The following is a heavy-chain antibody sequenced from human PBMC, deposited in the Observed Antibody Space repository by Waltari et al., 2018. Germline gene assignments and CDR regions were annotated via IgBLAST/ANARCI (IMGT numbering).Heavy chain of an antibody. V-gene: IGHV1-2*06. J-gene: IGHJ4*02. Sequence: QVQLVKSGAEVKKPGASVKVPCKASGYTFTGSYIPGLRPAPGQGREWMGRINPNSGGTNYAQKFKGRVTMTRDTSISTAYRELSRLRSDDTAVYYCARDWESNSWPGVDYWGQGTLVTVSS. CDR2: INPNSGGT. CDR3: ARDWESNSWPGVDY. D-gene: IGHD2-15*01. CDR1: GYTFTGSY.